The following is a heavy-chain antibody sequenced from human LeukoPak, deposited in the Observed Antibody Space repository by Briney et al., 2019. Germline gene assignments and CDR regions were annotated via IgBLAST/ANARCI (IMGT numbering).Heavy chain of an antibody. CDR2: IRYDGSSK. V-gene: IGHV3-30*02. D-gene: IGHD2-2*01. CDR1: GFTFSSYG. CDR3: AKDQCSSTSCYGSPGY. J-gene: IGHJ4*02. Sequence: PGGSLRLSCAASGFTFSSYGMHWVRQAPGKGLEWVAFIRYDGSSKYFADSVKGRFTISRDNSKNTLYLQMNSLRTEDTAIYYCAKDQCSSTSCYGSPGYWGQGTLVTVCS.